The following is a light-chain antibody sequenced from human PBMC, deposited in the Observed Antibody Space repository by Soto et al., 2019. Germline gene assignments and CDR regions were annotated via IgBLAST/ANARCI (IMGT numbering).Light chain of an antibody. Sequence: EIVLTQSPGTLSLSPGERATLSCRASQSVSSSYLAWYQQKPGQAPRLLIYGASSRATGIPDRFSGSGSGTDLTLTISRLEPEDFAVYYCQQYGSSRLTVGGGNKVEIK. J-gene: IGKJ4*01. V-gene: IGKV3-20*01. CDR2: GAS. CDR1: QSVSSSY. CDR3: QQYGSSRLT.